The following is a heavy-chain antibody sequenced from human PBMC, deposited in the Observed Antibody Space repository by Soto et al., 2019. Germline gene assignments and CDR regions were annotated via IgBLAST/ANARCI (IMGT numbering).Heavy chain of an antibody. D-gene: IGHD6-19*01. CDR2: IYPGDSDT. J-gene: IGHJ4*02. CDR1: GYSLTSYW. CDR3: ARQAISSGWYPYYFDY. Sequence: PGESLKISCKGSGYSLTSYWIGWVRQMPGKGLEWMGIIYPGDSDTRYSPSFQGQVTISADKSISTAYLQWSSLKASDTAMYYCARQAISSGWYPYYFDYWGQGTLVTVSS. V-gene: IGHV5-51*01.